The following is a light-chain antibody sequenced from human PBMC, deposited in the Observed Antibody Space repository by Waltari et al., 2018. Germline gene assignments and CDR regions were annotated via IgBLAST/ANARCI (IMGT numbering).Light chain of an antibody. CDR3: SLYMGSGIWV. J-gene: IGLJ3*02. V-gene: IGLV8-61*01. Sequence: QPVVTPEPSLSVSPGGPVTLTCALTSGPVSTTSYATWYQQTPGQPPRTLMYKGSSRSSGVPARFSGAVLGNTAALTTTGAQADDESNYYCSLYMGSGIWVFGGGTKLTVL. CDR1: SGPVSTTSY. CDR2: KGS.